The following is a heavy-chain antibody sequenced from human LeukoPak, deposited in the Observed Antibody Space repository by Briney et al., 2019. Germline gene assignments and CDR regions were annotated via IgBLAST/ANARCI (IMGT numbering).Heavy chain of an antibody. D-gene: IGHD7-27*01. CDR3: AKDGGLWVSAHWGDS. Sequence: GGSLRLSCEGSAFIFSGYWMNWVRQTPGKGLEWVSTITTSDGNTYYADSVKGRFTVSRDNSKNTLYLQMNSLRAEDTAVYYCAKDGGLWVSAHWGDSWGRGTLVTVSS. J-gene: IGHJ4*02. CDR1: AFIFSGYW. V-gene: IGHV3-23*01. CDR2: ITTSDGNT.